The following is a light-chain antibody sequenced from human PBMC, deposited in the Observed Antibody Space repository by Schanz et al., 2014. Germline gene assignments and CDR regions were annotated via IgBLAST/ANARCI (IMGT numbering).Light chain of an antibody. V-gene: IGKV3-20*01. CDR3: QQYAGSPPWT. Sequence: EIVLTQSPDTLSSSPGERATLSCRTSRSISSSYLAWYQQKPGQAPRLLIYDASNRATGIPARFSGSGSGTDFTLTISRLEPEDFAVYYCQQYAGSPPWTFGQGTKVEIK. CDR2: DAS. CDR1: RSISSSY. J-gene: IGKJ1*01.